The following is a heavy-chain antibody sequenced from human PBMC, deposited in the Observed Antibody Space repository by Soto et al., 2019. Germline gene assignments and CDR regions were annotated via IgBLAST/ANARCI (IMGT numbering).Heavy chain of an antibody. CDR3: AKGPTVFGAVISFDYYYVMYV. CDR1: GFTFSTSA. Sequence: PGGSLRLSCTASGFTFSTSAMSWVRQAPGRGLEWVSGISGSGVGTYYADSVKGRFTISRDNSKNTLYLQLSGLRAEDAAVYYCAKGPTVFGAVISFDYYYVMYVWGQWTQVTVSS. J-gene: IGHJ6*02. V-gene: IGHV3-23*01. D-gene: IGHD3-3*01. CDR2: ISGSGVGT.